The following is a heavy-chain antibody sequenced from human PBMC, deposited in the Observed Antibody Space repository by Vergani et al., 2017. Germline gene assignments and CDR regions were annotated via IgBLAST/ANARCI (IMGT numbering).Heavy chain of an antibody. J-gene: IGHJ6*02. CDR2: IYYSGST. CDR3: ARHSRDYDMLTGYYQNDYYYGMDV. V-gene: IGHV4-39*01. D-gene: IGHD3-9*01. Sequence: QVQLQESGPGLVKPSETLSLTCTVSGGSISSYYWGWIRQPPGKGLEWIGSIYYSGSTYYNPSLKSRVTISVDTTKNQFSLKLSSVTADDTAVYYCARHSRDYDMLTGYYQNDYYYGMDVWGQGTTVTVSS. CDR1: GGSISSYY.